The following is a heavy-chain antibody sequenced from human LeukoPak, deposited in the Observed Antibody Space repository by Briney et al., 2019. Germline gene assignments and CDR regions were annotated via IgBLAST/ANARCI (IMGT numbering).Heavy chain of an antibody. CDR3: AGRDVYNSAY. CDR1: GFTFSDSY. D-gene: IGHD5-24*01. J-gene: IGHJ4*02. V-gene: IGHV3-11*01. Sequence: GGSLRLSCAASGFTFSDSYMSWVRQAPGKGLEWVSYITPSGSTIYYADSVKGRFTISRDNAKNSLYLQMNSLRAEDTAVYFCAGRDVYNSAYWGQGTLVTVSS. CDR2: ITPSGSTI.